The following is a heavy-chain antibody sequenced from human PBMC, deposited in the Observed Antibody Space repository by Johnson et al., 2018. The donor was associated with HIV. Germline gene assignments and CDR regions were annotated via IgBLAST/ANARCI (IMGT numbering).Heavy chain of an antibody. Sequence: QVQLVESGGGFVKPGGSLRLSCAASGFMFSDYYMSWLRQAPGNGLAWVSYISRSGSTIYYADSVPGRFTISRDNAKNSLYLQMNSLRAEDTAVYYCARDHSSSWYRGFGGAFDIWGQGTMVTVSS. V-gene: IGHV3-11*04. CDR3: ARDHSSSWYRGFGGAFDI. J-gene: IGHJ3*02. CDR1: GFMFSDYY. CDR2: ISRSGSTI. D-gene: IGHD6-13*01.